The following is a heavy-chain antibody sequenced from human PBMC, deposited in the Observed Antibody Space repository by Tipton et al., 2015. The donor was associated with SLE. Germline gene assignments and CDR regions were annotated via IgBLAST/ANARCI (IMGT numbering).Heavy chain of an antibody. D-gene: IGHD1-26*01. J-gene: IGHJ4*02. V-gene: IGHV4-34*01. CDR1: GASLSGFF. CDR3: ARHRGGSYFVY. Sequence: TLSLTCAVSGASLSGFFWSWIRQPPGRGLEWIGEINHSGITNYNPSLESRVSISVDTSNNQFSLKLRSVTAADAAIYYCARHRGGSYFVYWGQGTLVTVSS. CDR2: INHSGIT.